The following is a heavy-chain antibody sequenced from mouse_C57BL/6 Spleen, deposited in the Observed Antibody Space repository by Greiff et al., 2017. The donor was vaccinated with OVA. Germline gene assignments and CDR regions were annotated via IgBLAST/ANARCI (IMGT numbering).Heavy chain of an antibody. CDR3: VRHNYGSSYGAMDY. J-gene: IGHJ4*01. V-gene: IGHV10-1*01. CDR1: GFSFNTYA. Sequence: EVQLVESGGGLVQPKGSLKLSCAASGFSFNTYAMNWVRQAPGKGLEWVARIRSKSNNYATYYADSVKDRFTISRDDSESMLYLQMNNLKTEDTAMYYGVRHNYGSSYGAMDYWGQGTSVTVSS. CDR2: IRSKSNNYAT. D-gene: IGHD1-1*01.